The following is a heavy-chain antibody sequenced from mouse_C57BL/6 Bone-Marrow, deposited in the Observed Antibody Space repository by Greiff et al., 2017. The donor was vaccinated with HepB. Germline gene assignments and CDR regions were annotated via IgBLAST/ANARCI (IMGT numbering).Heavy chain of an antibody. J-gene: IGHJ2*01. CDR2: IYPRSGNT. CDR3: ARGFYGSSHYYFDY. CDR1: GYTFTSYG. D-gene: IGHD1-1*01. V-gene: IGHV1-81*01. Sequence: QVQLQQSGAELARPGASVKLSCKASGYTFTSYGISWVKQRTGQGLEWIGEIYPRSGNTYYNEKFKGKATLTADKSSSTAYMELRSLTSEDSAVYVCARGFYGSSHYYFDYWGQGTTLTVSS.